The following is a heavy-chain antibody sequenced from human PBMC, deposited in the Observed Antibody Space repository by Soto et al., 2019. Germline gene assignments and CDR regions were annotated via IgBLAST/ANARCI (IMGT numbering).Heavy chain of an antibody. CDR1: GGSISSGGYY. D-gene: IGHD3-9*01. CDR2: IYYSGST. CDR3: ARTNVLRYFDWFLGFDY. V-gene: IGHV4-31*03. J-gene: IGHJ4*02. Sequence: QVQLQESGPGLVKPSQTLSLTCTVSGGSISSGGYYWSWIRQHPGKGLEWIGYIYYSGSTYYNPSPKTRVTISVDTSKNQFSLKLISVTAADTAVYYCARTNVLRYFDWFLGFDYWGQGTLVTVSS.